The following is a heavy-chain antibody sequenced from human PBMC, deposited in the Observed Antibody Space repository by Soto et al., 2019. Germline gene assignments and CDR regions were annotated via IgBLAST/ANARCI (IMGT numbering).Heavy chain of an antibody. CDR1: GGSFSGYY. CDR2: INHSGST. CDR3: ARERTIFGVVIIDY. J-gene: IGHJ4*02. D-gene: IGHD3-3*01. V-gene: IGHV4-34*01. Sequence: SETLSLTCAVYGGSFSGYYWSWIRQPPGKGLEWIGEINHSGSTNYNPSLKSRVTISVDTSKNQFSLKLSSVTAADTAVYYCARERTIFGVVIIDYWGQGTLVTVSS.